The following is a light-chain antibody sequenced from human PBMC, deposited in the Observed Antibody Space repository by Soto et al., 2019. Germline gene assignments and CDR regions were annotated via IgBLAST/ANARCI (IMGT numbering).Light chain of an antibody. Sequence: EIVLAQSPVTLSLSPGERATLSCRASQSVTNSFLAWYQQKPGQAPRLLIYGASSRATGIPDRFSGSGSGTDFTLTISSLEPEDFAVYYCQQRSNWPRTFGQGTKVDIK. CDR3: QQRSNWPRT. CDR2: GAS. V-gene: IGKV3D-20*02. CDR1: QSVTNSF. J-gene: IGKJ1*01.